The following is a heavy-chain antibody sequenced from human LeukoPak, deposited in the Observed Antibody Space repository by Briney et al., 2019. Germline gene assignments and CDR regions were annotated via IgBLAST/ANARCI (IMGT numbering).Heavy chain of an antibody. CDR1: GGSFSGYY. V-gene: IGHV4-34*01. CDR2: INHSGST. CDR3: ARGSGRGVAMDFDY. J-gene: IGHJ4*02. D-gene: IGHD3-10*01. Sequence: SETLSLTCAVYGGSFSGYYWSWIRQPPGKGLEWIGEINHSGSTNYNPSLKSRVTISVDTSKNQFSLKLSSVTAADTAVYYCARGSGRGVAMDFDYWGQGTLVTVSS.